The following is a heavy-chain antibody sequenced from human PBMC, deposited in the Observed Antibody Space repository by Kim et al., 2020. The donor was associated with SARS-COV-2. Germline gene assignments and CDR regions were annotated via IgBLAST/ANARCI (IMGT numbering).Heavy chain of an antibody. Sequence: SYAQKFPGRVTMTRDTSTSAVYMELSSLRSEDTAVYYCARSGNGGNWFDPWGQGTLVTVSS. J-gene: IGHJ5*02. D-gene: IGHD1-26*01. V-gene: IGHV1-46*01. CDR3: ARSGNGGNWFDP.